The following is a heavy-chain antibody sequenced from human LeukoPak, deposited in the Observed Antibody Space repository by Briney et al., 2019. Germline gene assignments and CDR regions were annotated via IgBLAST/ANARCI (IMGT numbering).Heavy chain of an antibody. CDR3: ARGRATVTTSP. Sequence: ASVKVSCKASGYTFTSYYMHWVRQAPGQGLEWMGIINPSGGSTSYAQKFQGKVTMTRDTSTSTVYMELSSLRSEDTAVYHCARGRATVTTSPWGQGTLVTVSS. CDR2: INPSGGST. V-gene: IGHV1-46*01. D-gene: IGHD4-17*01. J-gene: IGHJ5*02. CDR1: GYTFTSYY.